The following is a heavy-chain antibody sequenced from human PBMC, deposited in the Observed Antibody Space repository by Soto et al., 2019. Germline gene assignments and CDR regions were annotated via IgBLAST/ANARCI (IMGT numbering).Heavy chain of an antibody. CDR1: GFTFSSYG. D-gene: IGHD1-26*01. CDR3: ARDLWGATPSYYFDY. V-gene: IGHV3-33*01. J-gene: IGHJ4*02. Sequence: GGSLRLSCAASGFTFSSYGMHWVRQAPGKGLEWVAVIWYDGSNKYYADSVKGRFTISRDNSKNTLYLQMNSLRAEDTAVYYCARDLWGATPSYYFDYWGQGTLVTVSS. CDR2: IWYDGSNK.